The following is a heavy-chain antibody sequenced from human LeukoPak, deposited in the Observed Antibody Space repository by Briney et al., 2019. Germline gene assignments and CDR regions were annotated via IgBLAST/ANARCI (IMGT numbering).Heavy chain of an antibody. Sequence: KASETLSLTCTVSGGSLSSHYWSWIRQPPGKGLDWIGYVYYSGSTYYNPSLKSRVTISVDTSKNQFSLRLSSVTAADTAVYYRARNGDYYEKSGYYYLFDFWGQGTLVTVSS. J-gene: IGHJ4*02. CDR3: ARNGDYYEKSGYYYLFDF. V-gene: IGHV4-59*11. CDR2: VYYSGST. D-gene: IGHD3-22*01. CDR1: GGSLSSHY.